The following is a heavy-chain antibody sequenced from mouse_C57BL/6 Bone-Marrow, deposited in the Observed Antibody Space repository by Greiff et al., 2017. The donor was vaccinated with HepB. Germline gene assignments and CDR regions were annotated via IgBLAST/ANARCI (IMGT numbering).Heavy chain of an antibody. CDR1: GFTFSSYG. D-gene: IGHD2-3*01. J-gene: IGHJ2*01. V-gene: IGHV5-6*01. CDR2: ISSGGSYT. Sequence: EVKLMESGGDLVKPGGSLKLSCAASGFTFSSYGMSWVRQTPDKRLEWVATISSGGSYTYYPDSVKGRFTISRDNAKNTLYLQMSSLKSEDTAMYYCARHDGYCDYWGQGTTLTVSS. CDR3: ARHDGYCDY.